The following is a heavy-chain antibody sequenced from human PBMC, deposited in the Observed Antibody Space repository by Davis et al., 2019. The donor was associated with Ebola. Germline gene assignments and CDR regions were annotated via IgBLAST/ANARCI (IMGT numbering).Heavy chain of an antibody. CDR1: GFTFDDYA. CDR2: ISWNSGSI. J-gene: IGHJ6*02. V-gene: IGHV3-9*01. Sequence: SLRLSCAASGFTFDDYAMHWVRPAPGKGLERVSGISWNSGSIGYADSVKGRFTISRDNAKNSLYLQMNSLRAEDTALYYCAKDASTNYYYYYGMDVWGQGTTVTVSS. D-gene: IGHD6-6*01. CDR3: AKDASTNYYYYYGMDV.